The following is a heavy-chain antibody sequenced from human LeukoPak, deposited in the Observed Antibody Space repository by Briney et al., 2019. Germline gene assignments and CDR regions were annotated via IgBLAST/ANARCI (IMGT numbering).Heavy chain of an antibody. CDR3: ARDFKDFWSGYYAFDI. CDR1: GFTFDDYA. V-gene: IGHV3-9*01. J-gene: IGHJ3*02. D-gene: IGHD3-3*01. CDR2: ISWNSGSI. Sequence: GGSLRLSCAASGFTFDDYAMHWVRQAPGKGLEWVSGISWNSGSIGYADSVKGRFTISRDNAKNSLYLQMNSLRAEDTAVYYCARDFKDFWSGYYAFDIWGQGTMVTVSS.